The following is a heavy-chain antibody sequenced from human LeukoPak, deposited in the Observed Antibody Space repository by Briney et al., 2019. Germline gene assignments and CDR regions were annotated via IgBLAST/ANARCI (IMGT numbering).Heavy chain of an antibody. J-gene: IGHJ3*02. CDR1: GFTFSGSA. Sequence: GGSLRLSCAASGFTFSGSAMHWVRQASGKGLEWVGRIRSKANSYATAYAASVKGRFTISRDDSKNTAYLQMNSLKTEDTAVYYCTIKPQDPDAFDIWGQGTMVTVSS. CDR3: TIKPQDPDAFDI. CDR2: IRSKANSYAT. V-gene: IGHV3-73*01.